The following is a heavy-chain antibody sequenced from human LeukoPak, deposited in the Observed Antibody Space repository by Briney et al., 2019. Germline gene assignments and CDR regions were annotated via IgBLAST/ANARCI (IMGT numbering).Heavy chain of an antibody. Sequence: GASVKVSCKASGYTFTSHGITWVRQAPGQGLEWMGWISVYNGNTNYAQKVQARVTMTTDTSTSTAYMELRSLRSDDTAVYYCARGVVVTAYDYWGQGTLVTVSS. CDR2: ISVYNGNT. J-gene: IGHJ4*02. D-gene: IGHD2-21*02. CDR3: ARGVVVTAYDY. V-gene: IGHV1-18*01. CDR1: GYTFTSHG.